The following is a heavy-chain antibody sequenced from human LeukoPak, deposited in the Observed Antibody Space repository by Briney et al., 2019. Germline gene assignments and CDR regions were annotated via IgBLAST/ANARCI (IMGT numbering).Heavy chain of an antibody. Sequence: ETLSLTCSVSGGSISSSRSYWGWIRQTPGKGLEWVSVIYSGGSTYYADSVKGRFTISRDNSKNTLYLQMSSLRAEDTAVYYCARGSGQQPLAAFHYWGQGTLVTVSS. CDR3: ARGSGQQPLAAFHY. D-gene: IGHD6-13*01. V-gene: IGHV3-53*01. CDR2: IYSGGST. CDR1: GGSISSSRSY. J-gene: IGHJ4*02.